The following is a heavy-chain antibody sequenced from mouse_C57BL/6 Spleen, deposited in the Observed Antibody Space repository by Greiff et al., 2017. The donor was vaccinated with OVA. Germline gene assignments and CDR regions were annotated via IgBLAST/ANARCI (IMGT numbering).Heavy chain of an antibody. Sequence: QVQLQQPGAELVKPGASVKLSCKASGYTFTSYWMQWVKQRPGPGLEWIGEIDPSDSYTNYNQTFKGKATLTVDTSSSTAYMQLSSLTSEDSAVYYCARTYYDYDEDSYWGQGTLVTVSA. D-gene: IGHD2-4*01. J-gene: IGHJ3*01. CDR3: ARTYYDYDEDSY. V-gene: IGHV1-50*01. CDR1: GYTFTSYW. CDR2: IDPSDSYT.